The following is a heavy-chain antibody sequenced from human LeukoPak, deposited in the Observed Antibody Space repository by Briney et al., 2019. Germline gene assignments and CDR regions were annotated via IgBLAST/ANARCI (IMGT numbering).Heavy chain of an antibody. J-gene: IGHJ4*02. D-gene: IGHD3-3*01. CDR1: GGTFSSYA. Sequence: ASVKVSCMASGGTFSSYAISWVRQAPGQGLEWMGGIIPIFGTANYAQKFQGRVTITTDESTSTAYMELSSLRSEDTAVYYCARVKEDFGSPFDYWGQGTLVTVSS. CDR2: IIPIFGTA. CDR3: ARVKEDFGSPFDY. V-gene: IGHV1-69*05.